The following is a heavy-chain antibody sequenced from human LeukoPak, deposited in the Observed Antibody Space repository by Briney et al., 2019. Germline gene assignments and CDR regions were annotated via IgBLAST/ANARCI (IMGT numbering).Heavy chain of an antibody. V-gene: IGHV3-23*01. Sequence: GGSLRLSCAASGFTFSSYAMSWVRQAPGKGLEWVSAISGSGGSTYYADSVKGRFTISRDNSKNTLYLQMNSLRAEDTAVYYYAKDLTMIVVVTTTSRGDYWGQGTLVTVSS. CDR1: GFTFSSYA. D-gene: IGHD3-22*01. CDR2: ISGSGGST. CDR3: AKDLTMIVVVTTTSRGDY. J-gene: IGHJ4*02.